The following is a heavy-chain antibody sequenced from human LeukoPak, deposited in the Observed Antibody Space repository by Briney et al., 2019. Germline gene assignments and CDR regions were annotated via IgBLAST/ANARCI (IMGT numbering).Heavy chain of an antibody. CDR2: IYHSGST. V-gene: IGHV4-38-2*02. CDR1: GHSISSGYY. D-gene: IGHD6-6*01. Sequence: SETLSLTCTVSGHSISSGYYWGWIRQPPGKGLECIGSIYHSGSTHYTPSLKSRVTISVDTSKNQFSLKLSSVTAADTAVYYCARVLSIAARPSHYYYMDVWGKGTTVTVSS. J-gene: IGHJ6*03. CDR3: ARVLSIAARPSHYYYMDV.